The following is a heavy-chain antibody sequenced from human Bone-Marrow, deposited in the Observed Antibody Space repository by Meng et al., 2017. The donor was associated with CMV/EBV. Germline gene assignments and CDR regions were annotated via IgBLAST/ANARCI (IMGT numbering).Heavy chain of an antibody. CDR2: ISSSSNYI. CDR1: GFSFSIYS. Sequence: GESLKISCEASGFSFSIYSMNWVRQAPGKGLEWVSSISSSSNYIYYADSVRGRFTISRDNAKNSLYLQMKSLRAEDTAVYYCAREGYCSTTTCYSQVSDYWGQGTLVTVSS. J-gene: IGHJ4*02. V-gene: IGHV3-21*01. D-gene: IGHD2-2*01. CDR3: AREGYCSTTTCYSQVSDY.